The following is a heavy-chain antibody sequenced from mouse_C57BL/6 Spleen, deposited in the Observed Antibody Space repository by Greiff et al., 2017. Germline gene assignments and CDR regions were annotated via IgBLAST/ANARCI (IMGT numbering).Heavy chain of an antibody. CDR3: TPVTTVGYFDY. Sequence: EVQLQQSGAELVRPGASVKLSCTASGFNIKDYYMHWVKQRPEQGLEWIGRIDPEDCDTEYAPKFHGKATMTADTSSKSAYLQHSSLTSEYTAVYSFTPVTTVGYFDYWGQGTILTVAS. D-gene: IGHD1-1*01. J-gene: IGHJ2*01. CDR2: IDPEDCDT. V-gene: IGHV14-1*01. CDR1: GFNIKDYY.